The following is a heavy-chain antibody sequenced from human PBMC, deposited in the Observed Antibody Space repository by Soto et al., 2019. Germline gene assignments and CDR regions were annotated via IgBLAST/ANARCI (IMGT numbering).Heavy chain of an antibody. CDR1: GGSISSGDYY. J-gene: IGHJ6*02. D-gene: IGHD3-3*01. Sequence: QVQLQESGPGLVKPSQTLSLTCTVSGGSISSGDYYWSWIRQPPGKGLEWIGYIYYSGSTYYNPSLKSRVTISVDTSKNQFSLKLSSVTAADTAVYSCARDNDITIFGQHSGGMDVWGQGTTVTVSS. CDR3: ARDNDITIFGQHSGGMDV. V-gene: IGHV4-30-4*01. CDR2: IYYSGST.